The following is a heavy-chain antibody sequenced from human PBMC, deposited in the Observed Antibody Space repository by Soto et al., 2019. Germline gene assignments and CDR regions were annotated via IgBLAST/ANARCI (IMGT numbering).Heavy chain of an antibody. J-gene: IGHJ4*02. V-gene: IGHV4-34*01. Sequence: QVQLQQWGAGLLKPSETLSLTCAVSGGSFSGYYWSWIRQPPGMGLEWIGEINHSGSTNYNPSLKSRVTTSVDTSKNQFSLKLSSVTAADTAVYYCARPYYDFWSGYYDYWGQGTLVTVSS. CDR3: ARPYYDFWSGYYDY. D-gene: IGHD3-3*01. CDR1: GGSFSGYY. CDR2: INHSGST.